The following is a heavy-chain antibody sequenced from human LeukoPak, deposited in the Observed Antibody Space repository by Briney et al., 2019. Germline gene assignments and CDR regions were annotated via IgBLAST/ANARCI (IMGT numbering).Heavy chain of an antibody. CDR3: ARGPFFEIAAAGFDY. D-gene: IGHD6-13*01. CDR2: IKQDGREK. V-gene: IGHV3-7*03. J-gene: IGHJ4*02. Sequence: GGSLRLSCAASGFTFSTYWMSWVRQAPGKGLEWVANIKQDGREKYYVDSVKGRFTISRDNAKNSLYLQMNSLRAEDTAVYYCARGPFFEIAAAGFDYWGQGTLVTVSS. CDR1: GFTFSTYW.